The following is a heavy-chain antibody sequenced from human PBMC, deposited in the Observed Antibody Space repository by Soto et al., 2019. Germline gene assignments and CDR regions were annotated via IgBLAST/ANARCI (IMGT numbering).Heavy chain of an antibody. J-gene: IGHJ6*03. CDR2: ISAYNGNT. V-gene: IGHV1-18*01. CDR1: GYTFTSYG. CDR3: ARENYDFWSGYYSCYYYYMDV. D-gene: IGHD3-3*01. Sequence: ASVKVSCKASGYTFTSYGISWVRQAPGQGLEWMGWISAYNGNTNYAQKLQGRVTMTTDTSTSTAYMELRSLRSDDTAVYYCARENYDFWSGYYSCYYYYMDVWGKGTTVTVSS.